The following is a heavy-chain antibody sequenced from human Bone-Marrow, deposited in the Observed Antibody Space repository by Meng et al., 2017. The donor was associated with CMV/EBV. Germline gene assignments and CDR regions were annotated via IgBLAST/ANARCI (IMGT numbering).Heavy chain of an antibody. CDR3: ARATGDYYGSGIDY. CDR2: IYYSGST. D-gene: IGHD3-10*01. V-gene: IGHV4-39*07. J-gene: IGHJ4*02. CDR1: GGSISSSSYY. Sequence: SETLSLTCTVSGGSISSSSYYWGWIRQPPGKGLEWIGSIYYSGSTYYNPSLKSRVTISVDTSKNQFSLKLSSVTAADTAVYYCARATGDYYGSGIDYWGQGTLVTRLL.